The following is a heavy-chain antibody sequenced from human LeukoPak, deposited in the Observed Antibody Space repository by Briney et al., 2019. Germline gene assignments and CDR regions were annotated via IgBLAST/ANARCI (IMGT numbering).Heavy chain of an antibody. CDR3: AKDLSYSGSFLISDY. V-gene: IGHV3-9*01. CDR1: GFTFDDYA. Sequence: QPGGSLRLSCAASGFTFDDYAMHWVRQAPGKGLEWVSGISWNSGSIGYADSVRGRFTISRDNAKNSLYLQMNSLRAEDTALYYCAKDLSYSGSFLISDYWGQGTLVTVSS. CDR2: ISWNSGSI. J-gene: IGHJ4*02. D-gene: IGHD1-26*01.